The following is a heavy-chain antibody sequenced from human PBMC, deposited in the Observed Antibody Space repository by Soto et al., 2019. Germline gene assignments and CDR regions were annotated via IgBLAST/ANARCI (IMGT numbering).Heavy chain of an antibody. V-gene: IGHV4-39*01. CDR3: ARTHSGDAGVVPAAIGYDY. CDR2: IYYSGST. CDR1: GGSISSSSYY. Sequence: SETLSLTCTVSGGSISSSSYYWGWIRQPPGKGLEWIGSIYYSGSTYYNPSLKSRVTISVDTPKNQFSLKLSSVTAADTAVYYCARTHSGDAGVVPAAIGYDYWGQGTLVTVSS. D-gene: IGHD2-2*01. J-gene: IGHJ4*02.